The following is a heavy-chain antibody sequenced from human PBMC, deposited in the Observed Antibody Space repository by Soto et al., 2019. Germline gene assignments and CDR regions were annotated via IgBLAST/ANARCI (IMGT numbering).Heavy chain of an antibody. V-gene: IGHV3-73*01. CDR2: IRSKANSYAT. CDR1: GFTFSGSA. Sequence: GGSLRLSCAASGFTFSGSAMHWVRQASGKGLEWVGRIRSKANSYATAYAASVKGRFTISRDDSKNTAYLQMNSLKTEDTAVYYCTSVLEYSSSYYFDYWGQGTLVTVSS. J-gene: IGHJ4*02. D-gene: IGHD6-6*01. CDR3: TSVLEYSSSYYFDY.